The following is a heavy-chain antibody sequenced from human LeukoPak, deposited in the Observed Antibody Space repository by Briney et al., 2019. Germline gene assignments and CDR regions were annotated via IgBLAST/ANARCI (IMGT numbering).Heavy chain of an antibody. CDR1: GGSFSGYY. V-gene: IGHV4-39*01. Sequence: SETLSLTCAVYGGSFSGYYWGWIRQPPGKGLEWVGSIYYSGSTYYNPSLKSRVTISVDTSKNQFSLKLSSVTAADTAVYYCARLGTYCSSTSCYLIDYWGQGTLVTVSS. J-gene: IGHJ4*02. D-gene: IGHD2-2*01. CDR3: ARLGTYCSSTSCYLIDY. CDR2: IYYSGST.